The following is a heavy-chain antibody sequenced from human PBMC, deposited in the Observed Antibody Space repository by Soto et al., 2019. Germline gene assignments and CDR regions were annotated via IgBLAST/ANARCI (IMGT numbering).Heavy chain of an antibody. J-gene: IGHJ5*02. D-gene: IGHD2-15*01. Sequence: GGSLRLSCAASGFTFSSYAMSWVRQAPGKGLEWVSAISGSGGSTYYADSVKGRFTISRDNSKNTLYLQMNSLSAEDTAVDYCATPPVVAAIGDNWFDPWGQGTLVTVSS. CDR1: GFTFSSYA. CDR2: ISGSGGST. CDR3: ATPPVVAAIGDNWFDP. V-gene: IGHV3-23*01.